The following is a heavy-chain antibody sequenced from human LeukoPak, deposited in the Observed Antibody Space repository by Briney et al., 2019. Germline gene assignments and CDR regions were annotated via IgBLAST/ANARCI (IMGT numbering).Heavy chain of an antibody. D-gene: IGHD5-18*01. V-gene: IGHV3-74*01. CDR3: ATGHSYGYEF. Sequence: PGGSLRLSCAASGLTFSNFWMHWVPQAPGKGLVWVSLIKNDGRTTIYADSVKGRFTISRDNGKNTVYLQMNSLRTEDTAVYYCATGHSYGYEFWGQGTLVTVSS. CDR1: GLTFSNFW. CDR2: IKNDGRTT. J-gene: IGHJ4*02.